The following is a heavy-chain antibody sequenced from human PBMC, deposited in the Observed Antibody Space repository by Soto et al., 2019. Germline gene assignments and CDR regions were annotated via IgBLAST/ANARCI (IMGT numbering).Heavy chain of an antibody. J-gene: IGHJ4*02. CDR1: GYTFTSYG. V-gene: IGHV1-18*01. CDR2: ISTDKGKT. Sequence: QVQLVQSGPEVKKPGASVKVSCKTSGYTFTSYGISWVRQAPGQGLEWMGWISTDKGKTNYAQKFQGRVTMTTDTSTSTAYMELRSRRSDEPAVYYCATRSPAFDFWGQGTLVTVSS. CDR3: ATRSPAFDF.